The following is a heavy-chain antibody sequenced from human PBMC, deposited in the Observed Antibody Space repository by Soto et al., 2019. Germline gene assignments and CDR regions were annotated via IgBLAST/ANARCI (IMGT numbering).Heavy chain of an antibody. D-gene: IGHD3-9*01. J-gene: IGHJ6*02. Sequence: PSETLSHTCTVSGGSVSGYYWNWIRQSPGKGLEWIGYIYYTEGPSYNPSLKSRLTISVDTSKNQFYLELSSVTAADTAVYYCARDWLSSYYYYGMDVWGQGTTVTVSS. CDR1: GGSVSGYY. CDR3: ARDWLSSYYYYGMDV. CDR2: IYYTEGP. V-gene: IGHV4-59*02.